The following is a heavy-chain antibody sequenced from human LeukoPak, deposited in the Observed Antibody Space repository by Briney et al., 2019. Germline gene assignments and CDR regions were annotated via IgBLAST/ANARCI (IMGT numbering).Heavy chain of an antibody. CDR2: IYYSGST. V-gene: IGHV4-59*01. Sequence: TSETLSLTCSVSGGSITSYYWSWIRQPPGKGLEWIGYIYYSGSTNYNPSLKSRVTIAVDTSKNQFSLKLSSVTAADTAVYYCARGGIAAAALAHLDYWGQGTLVTVSS. J-gene: IGHJ4*02. CDR3: ARGGIAAAALAHLDY. D-gene: IGHD6-13*01. CDR1: GGSITSYY.